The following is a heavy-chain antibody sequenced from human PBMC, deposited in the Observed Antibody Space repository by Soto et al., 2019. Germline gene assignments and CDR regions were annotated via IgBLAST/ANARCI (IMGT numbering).Heavy chain of an antibody. CDR3: ARGNDILTGYYEDYYYGMDV. J-gene: IGHJ6*02. D-gene: IGHD3-9*01. CDR1: GYTLTSYD. Sequence: GASAKISCTASGYTLTSYDINWVRQATGQGLEWMGWMNPNSGNTGYAQKFQGRVTMTRNTSISTAYMELSSLRSEDSAVYYCARGNDILTGYYEDYYYGMDVWGQGTTVTVSS. V-gene: IGHV1-8*02. CDR2: MNPNSGNT.